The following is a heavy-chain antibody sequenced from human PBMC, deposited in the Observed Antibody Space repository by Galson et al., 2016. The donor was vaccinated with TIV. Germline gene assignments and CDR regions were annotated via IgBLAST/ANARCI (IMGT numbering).Heavy chain of an antibody. CDR2: ISTSSSYR. J-gene: IGHJ3*02. CDR3: VRDYTAYDSSGDGFDI. Sequence: LRLSCAASGFTFSSYSMNWVRQAPGEGLAWVSCISTSSSYRYYADSVKGRFTVSRDNAKNSLYLQMNSLTAEDTAVYFCVRDYTAYDSSGDGFDIWGQGTMVTVSS. CDR1: GFTFSSYS. D-gene: IGHD3-22*01. V-gene: IGHV3-21*01.